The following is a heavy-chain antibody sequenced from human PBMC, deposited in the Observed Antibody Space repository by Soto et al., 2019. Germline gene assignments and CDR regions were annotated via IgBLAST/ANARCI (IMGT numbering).Heavy chain of an antibody. Sequence: GESLKISCKGSGYSFAGNWITWVRQKPGKGLEWMGRIDPSDSQTYYSPSFRGHVTISVTKSITTVFLQWSSLRASDTAMYYCARQIYDSDTGPNFQYYFDSWGQGTPVTVSS. CDR1: GYSFAGNW. D-gene: IGHD3-22*01. CDR2: IDPSDSQT. J-gene: IGHJ4*02. CDR3: ARQIYDSDTGPNFQYYFDS. V-gene: IGHV5-10-1*01.